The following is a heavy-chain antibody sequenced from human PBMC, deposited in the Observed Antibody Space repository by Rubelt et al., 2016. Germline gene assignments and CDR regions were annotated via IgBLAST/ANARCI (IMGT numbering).Heavy chain of an antibody. V-gene: IGHV4-59*01. Sequence: QVQLQESGPGLVKSSETLSLTCTVSGGSISSYYWSWIRQPPGKGLGWIAYIHYSGSTKYEPSLKSRVTISVNNSTNQFSLGGNLVTAADTAVYYCARDNWDKVGQSWYFYGMDVWGLGTAVTVSS. D-gene: IGHD1/OR15-1a*01. CDR1: GGSISSYY. J-gene: IGHJ6*02. CDR3: ARDNWDKVGQSWYFYGMDV. CDR2: IHYSGST.